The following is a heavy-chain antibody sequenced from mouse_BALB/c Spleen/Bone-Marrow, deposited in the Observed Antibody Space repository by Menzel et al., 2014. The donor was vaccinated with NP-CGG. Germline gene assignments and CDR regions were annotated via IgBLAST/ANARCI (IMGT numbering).Heavy chain of an antibody. CDR2: ISSGSSPI. V-gene: IGHV5-17*02. CDR3: TRGGNWEDFDY. CDR1: GFTFSSFG. D-gene: IGHD4-1*01. J-gene: IGHJ2*01. Sequence: VQLKESGGGLVQPGGPRKLSCAASGFTFSSFGMHWVRQAPEKGLEWVAYISSGSSPIFYADTVKGRFTISRDNPKNTLFLQMTSLRSEDTAIYYCTRGGNWEDFDYWGQGTTLTVSS.